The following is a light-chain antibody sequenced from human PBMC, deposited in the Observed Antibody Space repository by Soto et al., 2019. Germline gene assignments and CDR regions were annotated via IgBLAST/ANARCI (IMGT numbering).Light chain of an antibody. CDR2: GAS. J-gene: IGKJ5*01. CDR1: QSISSN. Sequence: EIVMTQSPATLSVSPGDIATLSCSASQSISSNLAWYQQKPGQAPRLLMFGASTRATGIPARFSGSGSGTDFTLTISSLEPEDFAVYYCQQRSNWPPITFGQGTRLEIK. CDR3: QQRSNWPPIT. V-gene: IGKV3-15*01.